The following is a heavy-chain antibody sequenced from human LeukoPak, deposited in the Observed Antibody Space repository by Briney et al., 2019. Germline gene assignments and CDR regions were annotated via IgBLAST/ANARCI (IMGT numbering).Heavy chain of an antibody. CDR1: GFSFSLYA. Sequence: GGSLRLSCAASGFSFSLYAMNWVRQAPGKGLEWVSTIIETGASPYYADSVRGRFTVSRDSSKNMFYLQMNSLRAEDTAICYCARRGAGSGGLDYWGQGTLVTVSS. CDR3: ARRGAGSGGLDY. CDR2: IIETGASP. D-gene: IGHD6-19*01. V-gene: IGHV3-23*01. J-gene: IGHJ4*02.